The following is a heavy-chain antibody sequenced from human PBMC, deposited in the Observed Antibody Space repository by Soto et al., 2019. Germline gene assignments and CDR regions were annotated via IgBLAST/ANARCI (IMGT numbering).Heavy chain of an antibody. CDR3: AKRSGSYYGYFDY. Sequence: VGSLRLSCAASGFTFSSYAMSWVRQAPGKGLEWVSAISGSGGSTYYADSVKGRFTISRDNSKNTLYLQMNSLRAEDTAVYYCAKRSGSYYGYFDYWGQGTLVTVSS. J-gene: IGHJ4*02. V-gene: IGHV3-23*01. CDR1: GFTFSSYA. D-gene: IGHD1-26*01. CDR2: ISGSGGST.